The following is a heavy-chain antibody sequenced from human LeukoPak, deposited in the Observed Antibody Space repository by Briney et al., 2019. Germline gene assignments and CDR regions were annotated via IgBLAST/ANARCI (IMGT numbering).Heavy chain of an antibody. V-gene: IGHV3-53*01. CDR2: IYSGGST. CDR3: AKDSLTVTGYFDY. CDR1: GFTVSSNY. D-gene: IGHD4-17*01. Sequence: GGSLRLSCAASGFTVSSNYMSWVRQAPGKGLEWVSVIYSGGSTYYADSVKGRFTISRGNSKNTLYLQMNSLRAEDTAVYYCAKDSLTVTGYFDYWGQGTLVTVSS. J-gene: IGHJ4*02.